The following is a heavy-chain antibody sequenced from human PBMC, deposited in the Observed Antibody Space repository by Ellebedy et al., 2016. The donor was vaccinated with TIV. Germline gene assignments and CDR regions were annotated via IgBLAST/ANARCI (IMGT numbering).Heavy chain of an antibody. J-gene: IGHJ4*02. CDR1: GFSFSTSV. Sequence: GESLKISCAASGFSFSTSVMHWVRLAPGKGLELVEWVAGISNNGVAQHYPESVKGRFTVSRDNSKNTLYLQMDSLRPEDTGLYICARESYSSGRAGTFDYWGQGALVTVSS. D-gene: IGHD6-19*01. CDR3: ARESYSSGRAGTFDY. CDR2: ISNNGVAQ. V-gene: IGHV3-30*03.